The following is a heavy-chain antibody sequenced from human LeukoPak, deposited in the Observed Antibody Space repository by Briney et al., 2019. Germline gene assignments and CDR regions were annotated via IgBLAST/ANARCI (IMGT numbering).Heavy chain of an antibody. CDR3: AREDDWNYEDF. CDR1: GFTFSSYS. V-gene: IGHV3-21*01. D-gene: IGHD1-7*01. J-gene: IGHJ4*02. CDR2: IISSSSYI. Sequence: GGSLRLSCAASGFTFSSYSMNWVRQAPGKGLEWVSSIISSSSYIYYADSVKGRFTISRDNSKNTLYLQMNSLRAEDTAVYYCAREDDWNYEDFWGQGTLVTVSS.